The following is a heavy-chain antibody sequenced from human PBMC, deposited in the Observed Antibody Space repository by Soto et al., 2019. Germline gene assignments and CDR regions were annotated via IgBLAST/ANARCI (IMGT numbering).Heavy chain of an antibody. V-gene: IGHV4-34*01. J-gene: IGHJ4*02. CDR1: GGSFSGYY. CDR3: ERGRGHPLKQFDY. CDR2: INHSGST. Sequence: SETLSLTCAVYGGSFSGYYWSWIRQPPGKGLEWIGEINHSGSTNYNPSLKSRVTISVDTSKNQFSLKLSSVTAADTAVYYCERGRGHPLKQFDYWGQGTLVTVSS.